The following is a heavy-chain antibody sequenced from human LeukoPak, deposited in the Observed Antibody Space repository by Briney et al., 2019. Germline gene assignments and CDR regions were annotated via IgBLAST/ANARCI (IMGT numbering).Heavy chain of an antibody. CDR1: GGSISSYY. J-gene: IGHJ4*02. CDR3: ARAPSSSSRPFDY. V-gene: IGHV4-4*07. D-gene: IGHD6-6*01. CDR2: IYTSGNT. Sequence: SETLSLTCTVSGGSISSYYWSWIRQPAGKGLEWIGRIYTSGNTNHNPSLKSRLNMSVDTSKNWFSLKLSSVTAADTALYYCARAPSSSSRPFDYWGQGTLVTVSS.